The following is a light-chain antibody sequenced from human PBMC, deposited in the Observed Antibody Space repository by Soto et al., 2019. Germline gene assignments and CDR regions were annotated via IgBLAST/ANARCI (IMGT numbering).Light chain of an antibody. J-gene: IGKJ3*01. V-gene: IGKV3-11*01. Sequence: EIVLTQSPATLSLSPGERDTLSCRASQSVSSSLLWYQQKPAQAPRLLIYDASSRATGIPARFSGSESGTDFTLTISSLAPEDFAIYYCQQRRKWPLTFGTRTTVDI. CDR2: DAS. CDR3: QQRRKWPLT. CDR1: QSVSSS.